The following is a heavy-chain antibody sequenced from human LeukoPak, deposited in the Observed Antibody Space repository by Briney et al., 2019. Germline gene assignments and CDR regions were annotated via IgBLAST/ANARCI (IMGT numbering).Heavy chain of an antibody. D-gene: IGHD4-23*01. Sequence: SQTLSLTCTVSGSSISSGSYYWSWIRQPAGKGLEWIGRIYTSGSTNYNPSLKSRVTISVDTSKNQFSLKLSSVTAADTAVYYCASTVAVGYYYYYGMDVWGQGTTVTVSS. CDR2: IYTSGST. J-gene: IGHJ6*02. V-gene: IGHV4-61*02. CDR1: GSSISSGSYY. CDR3: ASTVAVGYYYYYGMDV.